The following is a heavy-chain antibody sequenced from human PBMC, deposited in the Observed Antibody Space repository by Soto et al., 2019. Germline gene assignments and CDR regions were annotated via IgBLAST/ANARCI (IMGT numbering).Heavy chain of an antibody. V-gene: IGHV1-69*13. Sequence: ASVKVSCKASGGTFSSYAISWVRQAPGQGLEWMGGIIPIFGTANYAQKFQGRVTITADESTSTAYMELSSLRSEDTAVYYCARAGPGYDSSGYPRAPDYWGQGTLVTVSS. CDR3: ARAGPGYDSSGYPRAPDY. CDR1: GGTFSSYA. CDR2: IIPIFGTA. D-gene: IGHD3-22*01. J-gene: IGHJ4*02.